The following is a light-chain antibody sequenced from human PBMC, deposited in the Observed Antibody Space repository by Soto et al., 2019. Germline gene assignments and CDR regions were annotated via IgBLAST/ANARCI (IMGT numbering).Light chain of an antibody. CDR3: QHYNNWPRT. CDR1: LSVSSN. J-gene: IGKJ1*01. V-gene: IGKV3-15*01. Sequence: IVMPQCPATLSLSPGESATLSCRASLSVSSNLAWYQHKPGQPPRRLSFGVSTRATGIPARFSGSGSGTEFTLTSSSLQSEDFAVYYCQHYNNWPRTFGEGTKVEI. CDR2: GVS.